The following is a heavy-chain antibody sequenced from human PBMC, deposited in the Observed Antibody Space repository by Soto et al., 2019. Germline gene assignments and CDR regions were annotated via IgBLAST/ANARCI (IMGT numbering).Heavy chain of an antibody. Sequence: QVQLVESGGGVVQPGRSLRLSCAASGFTFSSYGMHWVRQAPGKGLEWVAVISYDGSNKYYADSVKVRFTISRDNSKNTLYLQMNSLRAEDTAVYYCAKYSRILVVTPPYDYWGQGTLVTVSS. J-gene: IGHJ4*02. D-gene: IGHD2-21*02. CDR1: GFTFSSYG. CDR3: AKYSRILVVTPPYDY. V-gene: IGHV3-30*18. CDR2: ISYDGSNK.